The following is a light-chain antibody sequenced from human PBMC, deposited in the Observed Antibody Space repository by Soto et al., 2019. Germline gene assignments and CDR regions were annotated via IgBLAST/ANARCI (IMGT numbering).Light chain of an antibody. Sequence: GDRVPITCQASQDISNYLNWYQQKPGKAPKLLIYDASNLETGVPSRFSGSGSGTDFTFTISSLQPEDIATYYCQQYDNLPALTFGGGTKVEIK. CDR3: QQYDNLPALT. V-gene: IGKV1-33*01. J-gene: IGKJ4*01. CDR2: DAS. CDR1: QDISNY.